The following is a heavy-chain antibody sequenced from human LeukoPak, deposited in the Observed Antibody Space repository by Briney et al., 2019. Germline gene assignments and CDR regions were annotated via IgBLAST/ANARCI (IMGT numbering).Heavy chain of an antibody. J-gene: IGHJ3*02. CDR2: ISGSGGRT. CDR1: GFTVSRNY. V-gene: IGHV3-23*01. D-gene: IGHD2-15*01. Sequence: GGSLRLSCAASGFTVSRNYMSWVRQAPGEGLEWVSDISGSGGRTYYADSVKGRFTISRDNSKNTLYLQMNSLRAEDTAVYYCAKEPGSGSDAFDIWGQGTMVTVSS. CDR3: AKEPGSGSDAFDI.